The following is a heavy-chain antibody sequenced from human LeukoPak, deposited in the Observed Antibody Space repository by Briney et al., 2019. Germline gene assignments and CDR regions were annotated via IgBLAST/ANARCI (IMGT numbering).Heavy chain of an antibody. Sequence: GGSLRLSCAASGFTFSSYAMSWVRQAPGKGLEWVSSISGSGASTYYADSVRGRFTLSRDNSENTLYLQMNSLRAEDTAVYYCAKGSRGYSGYYLDYWGQGTLITVSS. CDR1: GFTFSSYA. D-gene: IGHD5-12*01. CDR3: AKGSRGYSGYYLDY. CDR2: ISGSGAST. V-gene: IGHV3-23*01. J-gene: IGHJ4*02.